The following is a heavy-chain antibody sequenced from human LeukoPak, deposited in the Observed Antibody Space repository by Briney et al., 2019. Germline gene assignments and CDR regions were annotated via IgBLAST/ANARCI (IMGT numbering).Heavy chain of an antibody. CDR3: ARHYYDSTPIGY. D-gene: IGHD3-22*01. Sequence: PSETLSLTCTVSGGSISSYYWSWIRQPPGKGLEWIGYIYYSGSTTYNPSLKSRVTISVDTSKNQFSLKLSSVTAADTAVYYWARHYYDSTPIGYWGQGTLVTVSS. J-gene: IGHJ4*02. V-gene: IGHV4-59*08. CDR1: GGSISSYY. CDR2: IYYSGST.